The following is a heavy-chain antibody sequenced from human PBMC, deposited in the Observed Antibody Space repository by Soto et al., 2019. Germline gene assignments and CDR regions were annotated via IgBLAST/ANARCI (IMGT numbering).Heavy chain of an antibody. CDR1: GGTFSSCA. CDR2: IIPIFGTA. D-gene: IGHD2-2*01. CDR3: ANHCSSTSCYPFYYYYGMDV. V-gene: IGHV1-69*13. J-gene: IGHJ6*02. Sequence: GASVKVSCKASGGTFSSCAISWVRQAPGQGLEWMGGIIPIFGTANYAQKFQGRVTITADESTSTAYMELSSLRSEDTAVYYCANHCSSTSCYPFYYYYGMDVWGQGTTVTVSS.